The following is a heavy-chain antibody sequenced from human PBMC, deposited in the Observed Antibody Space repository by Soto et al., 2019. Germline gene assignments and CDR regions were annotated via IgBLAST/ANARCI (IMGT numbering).Heavy chain of an antibody. Sequence: GGSLRLSCAASGXTFSSYSMXXVRQXXGKGLXXVSSISSSSSYIYYADSVKGRFTISRDNAKNSLYLQMNSLRAEDTAVYYCARGQLMAYCSGGSCGHPPDYWGQGTLVTVSS. CDR2: ISSSSSYI. CDR1: GXTFSSYS. D-gene: IGHD2-15*01. V-gene: IGHV3-21*01. CDR3: ARGQLMAYCSGGSCGHPPDY. J-gene: IGHJ4*02.